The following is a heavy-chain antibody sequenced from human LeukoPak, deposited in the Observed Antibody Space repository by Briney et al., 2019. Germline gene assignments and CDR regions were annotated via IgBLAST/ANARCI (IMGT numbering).Heavy chain of an antibody. CDR1: GFTFSSYA. V-gene: IGHV3-23*01. CDR3: ARDGGAGWYFDL. D-gene: IGHD3-16*01. Sequence: GGSLRLSCAASGFTFSSYAMSWVRQAPGKGLEWVSAISGSGDSTYYADSVKGRFTISRDNSKNTLYLQMNSLRVEDTAVYYCARDGGAGWYFDLWGRGTLVTVSS. CDR2: ISGSGDST. J-gene: IGHJ2*01.